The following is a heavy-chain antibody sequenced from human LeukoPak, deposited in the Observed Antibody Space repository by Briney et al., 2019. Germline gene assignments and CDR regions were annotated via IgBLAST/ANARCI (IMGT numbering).Heavy chain of an antibody. J-gene: IGHJ5*02. CDR1: GFTFDDYA. Sequence: GGSLRLSCAASGFTFDDYAMHWVRQAPGKGLEWVSGISWNSGSIGYADSVKGRFTISRDNAKNSLYLQMNSLRAEDMALYYCAKGSYQLLPYNWFDPWGQGTLVTVSS. CDR2: ISWNSGSI. V-gene: IGHV3-9*03. CDR3: AKGSYQLLPYNWFDP. D-gene: IGHD2-2*01.